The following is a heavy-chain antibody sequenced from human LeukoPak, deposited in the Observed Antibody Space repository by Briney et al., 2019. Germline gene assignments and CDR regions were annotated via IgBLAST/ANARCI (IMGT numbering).Heavy chain of an antibody. V-gene: IGHV3-23*01. J-gene: IGHJ4*02. CDR1: GFTFDDYA. CDR3: AKGLYCGSISCPTGY. CDR2: ISGSGGNT. Sequence: GGSLRLSCVASGFTFDDYAMSWVRQAPGKGLEWVSAISGSGGNTYYADSVKGRFTISRDNSKNTLYLQMNSLRAEDTAVYYCAKGLYCGSISCPTGYWGQGTLVTVSS. D-gene: IGHD2-2*01.